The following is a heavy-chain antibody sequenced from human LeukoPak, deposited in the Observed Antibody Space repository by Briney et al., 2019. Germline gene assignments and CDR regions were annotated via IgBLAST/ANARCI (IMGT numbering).Heavy chain of an antibody. CDR3: ARDSPLTTVTTFPYWYFDL. Sequence: SQTLSRTCAISGDSVPSNSAAWNWIRQSPSRGLEWLGRTYYRSKWYNDYAVSVKSRITINPDTSKNQFSLQLNSVTPEGTAVYYCARDSPLTTVTTFPYWYFDLWGRGTLVTVSS. CDR2: TYYRSKWYN. J-gene: IGHJ2*01. D-gene: IGHD4-17*01. V-gene: IGHV6-1*01. CDR1: GDSVPSNSAA.